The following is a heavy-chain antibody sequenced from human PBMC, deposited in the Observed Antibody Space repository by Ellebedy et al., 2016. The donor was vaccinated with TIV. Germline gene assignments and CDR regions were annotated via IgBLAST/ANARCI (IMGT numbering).Heavy chain of an antibody. D-gene: IGHD1-1*01. CDR2: IKQDGSDK. CDR1: GFSFSNHW. J-gene: IGHJ4*02. CDR3: ARDDLWKLDF. Sequence: PGGSLRLSCAASGFSFSNHWMTWVRQAPGKGLEWVANIKQDGSDKNYVDSVNGRFTISRDNAKSSLYLQMNSLRAEDTAVYYCARDDLWKLDFWGQGTLVSVSS. V-gene: IGHV3-7*03.